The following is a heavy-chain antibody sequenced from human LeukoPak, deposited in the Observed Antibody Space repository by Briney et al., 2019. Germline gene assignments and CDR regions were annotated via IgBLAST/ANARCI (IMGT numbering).Heavy chain of an antibody. Sequence: GRSLRLSCTASGFTFGDYAMSWFRQAPGKGLEWVGFIRSKAYGGTTEYAASVKGRFTISRDDSKSIAYLQMNSLKTEDTAVYYCTRGRIQLWFDAFDIWGQGTMVTVSS. CDR3: TRGRIQLWFDAFDI. J-gene: IGHJ3*02. CDR1: GFTFGDYA. V-gene: IGHV3-49*03. D-gene: IGHD5-18*01. CDR2: IRSKAYGGTT.